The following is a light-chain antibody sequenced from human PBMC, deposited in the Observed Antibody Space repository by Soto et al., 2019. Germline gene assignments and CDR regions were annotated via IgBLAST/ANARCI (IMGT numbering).Light chain of an antibody. V-gene: IGLV3-1*01. CDR2: QDS. CDR1: KLGDKY. J-gene: IGLJ3*02. CDR3: SSYTSSSTWV. Sequence: SYELTQPPSVSVSPGQTASITCSGDKLGDKYACWYQQKPGQSPVLVIYQDSKRPSGIPERFSGSKSGNTASLTISGLQAEDEADYYCSSYTSSSTWVFGGGTKVTVL.